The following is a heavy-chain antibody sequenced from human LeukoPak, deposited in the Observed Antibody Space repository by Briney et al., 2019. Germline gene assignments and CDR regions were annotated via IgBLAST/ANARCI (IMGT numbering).Heavy chain of an antibody. CDR1: GFHFSSQW. Sequence: GGSLRLSCAASGFHFSSQWMSWVRQAPGKGLEWVANVNQGGTQKYYVDSVKGRFTISRDNAENSLYLQMNSLRAEDTAVYYCAREHYFYYMDGWGKGTTVTVSS. J-gene: IGHJ6*03. CDR3: AREHYFYYMDG. V-gene: IGHV3-7*01. CDR2: VNQGGTQK.